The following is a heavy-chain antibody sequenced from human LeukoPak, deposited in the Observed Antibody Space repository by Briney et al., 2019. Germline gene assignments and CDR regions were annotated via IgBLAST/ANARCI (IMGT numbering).Heavy chain of an antibody. D-gene: IGHD3-16*01. CDR2: IRYDGSNK. Sequence: TGGSLRLSCAESGFTFSSYGMHWVRQAPGKGLEWVAFIRYDGSNKYYADSVKGRFTISRDNSKNTLYLQMNSLRAEDTAVYYCAKDPRVGVPAIDYWGQGTLVTVSS. V-gene: IGHV3-30*02. CDR3: AKDPRVGVPAIDY. J-gene: IGHJ4*02. CDR1: GFTFSSYG.